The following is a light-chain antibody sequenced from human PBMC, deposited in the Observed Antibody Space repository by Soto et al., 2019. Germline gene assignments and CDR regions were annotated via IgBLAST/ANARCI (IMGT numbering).Light chain of an antibody. V-gene: IGKV3-11*01. CDR2: DAS. CDR1: QSVSSY. J-gene: IGKJ3*01. Sequence: EIVLTQSPATLSLSPGERATLSCRASQSVSSYLAWYQQKPGQAPRLLIYDASNRATGIPARFSGSGSGTDFTRTISSLEPEDFAVYYCQQRSNWPMTFGPWNKVDIK. CDR3: QQRSNWPMT.